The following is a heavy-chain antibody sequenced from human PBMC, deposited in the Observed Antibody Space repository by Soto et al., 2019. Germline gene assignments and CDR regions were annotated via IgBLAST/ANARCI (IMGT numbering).Heavy chain of an antibody. J-gene: IGHJ1*01. CDR2: MNPNSGNT. V-gene: IGHV1-8*01. CDR1: GYTFTSYD. Sequence: AVKASCKASGYTFTSYDINWVRQATGQGLEWMGWMNPNSGNTGYAQKFQGRVTMTRNTSISTAYMELRSLRSDDTAVYYCAIMVRDLALSAFWGQRTPVT. D-gene: IGHD3-10*01. CDR3: AIMVRDLALSAF.